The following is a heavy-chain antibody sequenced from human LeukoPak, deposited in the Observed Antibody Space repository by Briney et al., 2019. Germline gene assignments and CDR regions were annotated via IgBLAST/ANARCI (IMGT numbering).Heavy chain of an antibody. D-gene: IGHD1-26*01. CDR3: ARESQWELLNPHYYYYGMDV. Sequence: ASVTVSCKASGGTFSSYDISWVRQAPGQGREWMGGIIPIFGTANYAQKFQGRVTITADESTSTAYMELSSLRSEDTAVYYCARESQWELLNPHYYYYGMDVWGQGTTVTVSS. V-gene: IGHV1-69*13. CDR1: GGTFSSYD. CDR2: IIPIFGTA. J-gene: IGHJ6*02.